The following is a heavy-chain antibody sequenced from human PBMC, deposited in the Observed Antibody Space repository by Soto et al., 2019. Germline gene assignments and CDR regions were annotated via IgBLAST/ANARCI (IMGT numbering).Heavy chain of an antibody. J-gene: IGHJ6*02. CDR2: IYPGDSDT. D-gene: IGHD6-6*01. Sequence: GESLKISCKGSGYSFTSYWIGWVRQMPGKGLEWMGIIYPGDSDTRYSPSFQGQVTISADKSISTAYLQWSSLKASDTAMYYCARQASSSSNANYYYGMDVWGQGTTVTV. V-gene: IGHV5-51*01. CDR1: GYSFTSYW. CDR3: ARQASSSSNANYYYGMDV.